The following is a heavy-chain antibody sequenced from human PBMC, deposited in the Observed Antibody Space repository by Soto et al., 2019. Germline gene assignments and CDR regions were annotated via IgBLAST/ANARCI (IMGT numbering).Heavy chain of an antibody. CDR3: ARFGAAARPSGYYYGMDV. Sequence: SETLSLTCTVSGGSISSYYWSWIRQPPGKGLEWIGYIYSSGSTNYNPTLKSRVTISVDTSKNQCTLKLSSVTAADTAVYYCARFGAAARPSGYYYGMDVWGQGTTVTVSS. D-gene: IGHD6-6*01. V-gene: IGHV4-59*01. J-gene: IGHJ6*02. CDR1: GGSISSYY. CDR2: IYSSGST.